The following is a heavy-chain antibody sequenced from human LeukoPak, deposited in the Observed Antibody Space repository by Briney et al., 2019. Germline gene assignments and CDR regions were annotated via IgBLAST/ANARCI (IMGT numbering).Heavy chain of an antibody. D-gene: IGHD3-10*01. V-gene: IGHV4-61*02. CDR2: IYTSGST. J-gene: IGHJ4*02. CDR3: ARGRFFYRTTMVLYYFDY. CDR1: GGSMSSVNYY. Sequence: SQTLSLTCTVSGGSMSSVNYYWNWIRQPAGKGLEWIGRIYTSGSTNYNPSLKSRVTISVDTSKNQFSLKLSSVTAADTAVYYCARGRFFYRTTMVLYYFDYWGQGTLVTVSS.